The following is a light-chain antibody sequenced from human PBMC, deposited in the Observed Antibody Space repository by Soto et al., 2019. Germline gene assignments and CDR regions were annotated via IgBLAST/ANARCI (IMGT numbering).Light chain of an antibody. Sequence: DIQMTQSPSSLSASVGDRVTITCRASQDSGNYLAWFQQRPGKAPKSLIYTSSILQSGVPSRFSGSGSGTDFTLTISSLQPEDSATYYCLQYKAYPRTFGGGTTVEI. J-gene: IGKJ4*01. CDR1: QDSGNY. CDR3: LQYKAYPRT. V-gene: IGKV1-16*01. CDR2: TSS.